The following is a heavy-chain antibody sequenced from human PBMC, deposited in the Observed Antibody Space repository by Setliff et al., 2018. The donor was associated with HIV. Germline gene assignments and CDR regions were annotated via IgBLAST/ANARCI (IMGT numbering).Heavy chain of an antibody. V-gene: IGHV4-61*09. CDR3: ARVSSSYFFLGAFDS. Sequence: SETLSLTCTVFGGSINSDSYYWTWIRQPAGKGLEWIGHIHTSGSTNYNPSLKSRVTISIDTSKNQFSLRMTSATATDTAFYFCARVSSSYFFLGAFDSWGQGTLVTVSS. CDR2: IHTSGST. D-gene: IGHD6-13*01. J-gene: IGHJ4*02. CDR1: GGSINSDSYY.